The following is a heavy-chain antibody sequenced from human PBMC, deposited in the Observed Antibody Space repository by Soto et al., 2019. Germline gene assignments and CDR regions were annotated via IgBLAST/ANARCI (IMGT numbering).Heavy chain of an antibody. CDR3: AKEHTAAFAVHYMDV. CDR1: GFTFSSYV. V-gene: IGHV3-23*01. Sequence: EVQLLESGGGLVQPGGSLRLSCAASGFTFSSYVMSWVRQAPGKGLEWVSAVSGSGGSTYYADSVKGRFTISRDNSKNTLYLHMNSLRADDTAVYFCAKEHTAAFAVHYMDVWGKGTTVTVSS. D-gene: IGHD3-10*02. CDR2: VSGSGGST. J-gene: IGHJ6*03.